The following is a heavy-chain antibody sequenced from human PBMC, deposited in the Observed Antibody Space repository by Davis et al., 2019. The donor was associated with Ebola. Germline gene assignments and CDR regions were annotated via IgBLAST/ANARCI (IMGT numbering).Heavy chain of an antibody. Sequence: GESLKISCAASGFTFSSYAMSWVRQAPGKGLEWVSAISGSGGSTYYADSVKGRFTISRDNAKNSLYLQMNSLRAEDTAVYYCARVIAVAGTGYYYGMDVWGQGTTVTVSS. CDR3: ARVIAVAGTGYYYGMDV. J-gene: IGHJ6*02. D-gene: IGHD6-19*01. CDR1: GFTFSSYA. V-gene: IGHV3-23*01. CDR2: ISGSGGST.